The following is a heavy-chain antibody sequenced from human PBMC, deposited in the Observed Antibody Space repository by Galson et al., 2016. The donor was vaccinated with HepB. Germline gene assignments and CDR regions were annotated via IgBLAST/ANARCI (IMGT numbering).Heavy chain of an antibody. J-gene: IGHJ4*02. V-gene: IGHV3-74*01. D-gene: IGHD4-17*01. CDR1: GFTFSSYG. CDR2: INNDGRDK. Sequence: SLRLSCAASGFTFSSYGTHWVRQAPGKGPVSPSRINNDGRDKKYADSVKGRCTVSRDNARNTLYLHLSSLRADDTGVYFCARDLGGQYFGDYLAYWGRGTLVTVAS. CDR3: ARDLGGQYFGDYLAY.